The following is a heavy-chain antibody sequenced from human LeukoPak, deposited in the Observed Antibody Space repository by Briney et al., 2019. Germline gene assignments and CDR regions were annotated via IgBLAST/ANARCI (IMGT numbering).Heavy chain of an antibody. CDR1: GSTFSSYA. CDR2: ISGSGGST. Sequence: PGGSLRLSCAASGSTFSSYAMSWVRQAPGKGLEWVSAISGSGGSTYYADSVKGRFTISRDNSKNTLYLQMNSLRAEDTAVYYCAKAYAYLPAATPLDHWGQGTLVTVSS. J-gene: IGHJ4*02. V-gene: IGHV3-23*01. CDR3: AKAYAYLPAATPLDH. D-gene: IGHD2-15*01.